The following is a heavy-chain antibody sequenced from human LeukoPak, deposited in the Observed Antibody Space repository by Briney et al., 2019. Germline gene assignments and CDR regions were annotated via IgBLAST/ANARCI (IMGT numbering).Heavy chain of an antibody. CDR1: GFTFDDYA. V-gene: IGHV3-9*01. CDR2: ISWNSGSI. Sequence: PGRSLRLSCAASGFTFDDYAMHWVRQAPGKGLEWVSGISWNSGSIGYADSVKGRFTISRDNAKNSLYLQMNSLRAEDTALYYCARDIAGATKGGWFDTWGQGTPVTVSS. D-gene: IGHD1-26*01. CDR3: ARDIAGATKGGWFDT. J-gene: IGHJ5*02.